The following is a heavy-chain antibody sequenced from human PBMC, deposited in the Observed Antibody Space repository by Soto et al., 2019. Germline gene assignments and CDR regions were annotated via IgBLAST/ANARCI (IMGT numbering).Heavy chain of an antibody. Sequence: GASVKVSCKASGYSSISYDINWVRQATGQGLEWMGWMNRDSGNTGYAQRFQGRVTMTRNTSISTVYMELTSLTSEDTAVYYCARGIRGSYDYRPGYYFESWGQGTPVTVSS. J-gene: IGHJ4*02. CDR3: ARGIRGSYDYRPGYYFES. D-gene: IGHD3-16*01. CDR2: MNRDSGNT. V-gene: IGHV1-8*01. CDR1: GYSSISYD.